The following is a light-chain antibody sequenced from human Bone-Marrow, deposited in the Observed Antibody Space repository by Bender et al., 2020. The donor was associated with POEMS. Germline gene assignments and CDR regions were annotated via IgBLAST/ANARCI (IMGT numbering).Light chain of an antibody. CDR3: SSYAGSKKWL. CDR2: DVS. CDR1: SSDVGGYDY. J-gene: IGLJ3*02. V-gene: IGLV2-14*01. Sequence: QSALTQPASVSGSPGQSITISCTGTSSDVGGYDYVSWYQQYPGKAPKLMIYDVSNRPSGVSNRFSGSKSGNTASLTISGIQAEDEGDYYCSSYAGSKKWLFGTGTKLTVL.